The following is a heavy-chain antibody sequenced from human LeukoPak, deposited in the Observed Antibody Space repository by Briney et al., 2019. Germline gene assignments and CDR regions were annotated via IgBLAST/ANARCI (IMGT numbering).Heavy chain of an antibody. D-gene: IGHD5-18*01. Sequence: GGSLRLSCAASGFTFSSYAMSWVRQAPGRGLEWVAVISYDGSHKYYADSVKGRFTISRDNSKNTLYLQMNRLRAEDTAVYYCAKGVDTAMAPAWDFWGQGTLVTVSS. J-gene: IGHJ4*02. CDR3: AKGVDTAMAPAWDF. CDR2: ISYDGSHK. V-gene: IGHV3-30*04. CDR1: GFTFSSYA.